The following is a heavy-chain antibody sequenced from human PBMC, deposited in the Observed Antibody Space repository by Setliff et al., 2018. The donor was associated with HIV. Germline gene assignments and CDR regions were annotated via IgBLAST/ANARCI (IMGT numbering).Heavy chain of an antibody. CDR1: GYSISSSYW. J-gene: IGHJ5*02. CDR3: ARYRSKLDWFDP. Sequence: PSETLSLTCAVSGYSISSSYWWGWNRQSPGKGLEWIGIVHYSGAAYYNPSPKSRVTISVDTSQNQFSLKLRSVTAADTSVYSCARYRSKLDWFDPWGQGTLVTV. D-gene: IGHD1-26*01. CDR2: VHYSGAA. V-gene: IGHV4-38-2*01.